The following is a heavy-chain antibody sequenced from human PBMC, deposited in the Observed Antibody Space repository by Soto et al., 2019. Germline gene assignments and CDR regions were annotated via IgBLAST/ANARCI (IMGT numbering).Heavy chain of an antibody. V-gene: IGHV3-9*01. CDR3: AKDIGGGDCSGGSCYSAAFDI. D-gene: IGHD2-15*01. CDR2: ISWNSGSI. J-gene: IGHJ3*02. Sequence: GGSLRLSCAASGFTFDDYAMHWVRQAPGKGLEWVSGISWNSGSIGYADSVKGRFTISRDNAKNSLYLQMNSLRAEDTALYYCAKDIGGGDCSGGSCYSAAFDIWGQGTMVTVSS. CDR1: GFTFDDYA.